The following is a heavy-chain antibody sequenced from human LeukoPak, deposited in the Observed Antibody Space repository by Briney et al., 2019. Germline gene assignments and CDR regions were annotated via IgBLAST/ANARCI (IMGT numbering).Heavy chain of an antibody. J-gene: IGHJ4*02. CDR1: GYTFTSYG. V-gene: IGHV1-18*01. CDR3: AREGAGYDILTGYSPLGY. CDR2: ISAYNGNT. Sequence: ASVKVSCKASGYTFTSYGISWVRQAPGQGLEWIGLISAYNGNTNYAQKLQGRVTMTTDTSTSTAYMELRSLRSDDTAVYYCAREGAGYDILTGYSPLGYWGQGTLVTVSS. D-gene: IGHD3-9*01.